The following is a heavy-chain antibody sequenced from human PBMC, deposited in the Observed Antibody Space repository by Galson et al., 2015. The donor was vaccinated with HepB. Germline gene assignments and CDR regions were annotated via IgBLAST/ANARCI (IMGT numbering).Heavy chain of an antibody. D-gene: IGHD1-26*01. V-gene: IGHV4-31*03. CDR1: GGSISSGGYY. Sequence: TLSLTCTVSGGSISSGGYYWSWIRQHPGKGLEWIGYIYYSRSTYYNPSLKSRVTISVDTSKNQFSLKLSSVTAADTAVYYCASFGSYYPSEYFQHWGQGTLVTVSS. CDR3: ASFGSYYPSEYFQH. CDR2: IYYSRST. J-gene: IGHJ1*01.